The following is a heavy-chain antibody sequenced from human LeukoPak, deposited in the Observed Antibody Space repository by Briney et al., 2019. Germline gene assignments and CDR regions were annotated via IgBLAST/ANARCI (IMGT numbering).Heavy chain of an antibody. CDR3: AKDYYDSSGWGFFDY. V-gene: IGHV3-23*01. Sequence: PGGSLRLSCAASGFTFSSYAVSWVRQAPEKGLEWVSAISGSGGSTYYADSVKGRFTISRDNSKNTLYLQMNSLRAEDTAVYYCAKDYYDSSGWGFFDYWGQGTLVTVSS. J-gene: IGHJ4*02. D-gene: IGHD3-22*01. CDR1: GFTFSSYA. CDR2: ISGSGGST.